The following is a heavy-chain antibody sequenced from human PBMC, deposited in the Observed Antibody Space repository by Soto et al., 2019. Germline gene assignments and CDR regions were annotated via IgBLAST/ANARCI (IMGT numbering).Heavy chain of an antibody. J-gene: IGHJ4*02. CDR1: GGSFSGYY. CDR3: ARGPRYSSSLDY. Sequence: QVQLQQWGAGLLKPSETLSLTCAVYGGSFSGYYWSWIRQPPGKGLEWIGEINHSGSTNYNPSLKSRVTISVDTSKHQFSLKLSSVTAADTAVYYCARGPRYSSSLDYWGQGTLVTVSS. V-gene: IGHV4-34*01. D-gene: IGHD6-13*01. CDR2: INHSGST.